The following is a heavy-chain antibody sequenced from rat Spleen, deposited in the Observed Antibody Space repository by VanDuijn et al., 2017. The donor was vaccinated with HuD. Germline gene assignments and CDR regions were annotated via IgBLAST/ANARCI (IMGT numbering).Heavy chain of an antibody. D-gene: IGHD1-7*01. J-gene: IGHJ2*01. CDR1: GFTFNNYW. CDR3: AGALTMGHYGDY. CDR2: IINTGGST. V-gene: IGHV5-31*01. Sequence: EVQLVESGGGLVQPGRSLKLSCVASGFTFNNYWMTWIRQAPGKGLEWIASIINTGGSTYYPDSVKGRFTISRDNAKSTLYLEVNSVRTEDTATYFGAGALTMGHYGDYWSQGVMVTVSS.